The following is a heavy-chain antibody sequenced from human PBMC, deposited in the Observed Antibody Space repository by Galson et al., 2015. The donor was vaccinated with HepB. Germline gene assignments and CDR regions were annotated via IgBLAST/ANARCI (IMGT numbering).Heavy chain of an antibody. J-gene: IGHJ4*02. CDR3: ARGRGSGWSFDY. D-gene: IGHD6-19*01. CDR2: ISGYNGST. Sequence: SVKVSCKASGYTFSSYRISWVRQAPGQGLEWMGWISGYNGSTKYAQKFQGRVIMTTDTSTTTTYMEVTSLRSDDTAVYYCARGRGSGWSFDYWGQGTLVTASS. V-gene: IGHV1-18*01. CDR1: GYTFSSYR.